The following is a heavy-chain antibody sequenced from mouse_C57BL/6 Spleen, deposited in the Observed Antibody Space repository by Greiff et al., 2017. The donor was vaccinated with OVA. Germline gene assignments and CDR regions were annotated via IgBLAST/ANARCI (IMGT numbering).Heavy chain of an antibody. V-gene: IGHV1-50*01. CDR2: IDPSDSYT. Sequence: VQLQQPGAELVKPGASVKLSCKASGYTFTSYWMQWVKQRPGQGLEWIGEIDPSDSYTNYNQKFKGKATLTVDPSSSTTYMQLSSLTSEDAAVYYCARRTGTRYFDVWGTGTTVTVSS. CDR1: GYTFTSYW. CDR3: ARRTGTRYFDV. J-gene: IGHJ1*03. D-gene: IGHD4-1*01.